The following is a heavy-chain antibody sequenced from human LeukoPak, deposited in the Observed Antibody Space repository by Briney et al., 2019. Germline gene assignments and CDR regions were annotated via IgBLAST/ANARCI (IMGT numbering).Heavy chain of an antibody. J-gene: IGHJ4*02. D-gene: IGHD6-13*01. CDR3: VKVGIAAAGTGSDY. CDR2: ISYDGSNK. Sequence: GGSLRLSCAASGFTFSSYGMHWVRQAPGKGLEWVAVISYDGSNKYYADSVKGRFTISRDNSKNTLYLQMNSLRAEDTAVYYCVKVGIAAAGTGSDYWGQGTLVTVSS. CDR1: GFTFSSYG. V-gene: IGHV3-30*18.